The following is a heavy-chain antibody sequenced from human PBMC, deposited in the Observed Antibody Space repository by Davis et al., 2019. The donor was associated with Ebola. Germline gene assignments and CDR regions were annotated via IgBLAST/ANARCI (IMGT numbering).Heavy chain of an antibody. V-gene: IGHV3-74*01. J-gene: IGHJ4*01. CDR1: GFTFSNFH. D-gene: IGHD5-12*01. CDR2: IDPDGTGT. Sequence: PGGSLRLSCAASGFTFSNFHIHWVRQTPGKGLVWVARIDPDGTGTNYADSVKGRFTISRDNAKNTLSLQMNSRRVEDTAVYYCVRDSGYYSHDYWGHGTLVTVSS. CDR3: VRDSGYYSHDY.